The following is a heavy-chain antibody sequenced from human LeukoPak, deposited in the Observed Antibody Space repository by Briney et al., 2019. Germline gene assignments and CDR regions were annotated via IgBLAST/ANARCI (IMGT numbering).Heavy chain of an antibody. D-gene: IGHD3-10*01. Sequence: AGGSLRLSCAASGFTFSSYAMSSVRQAPGKGLEWVSAISGSGGSTYYAGSVNCRFTISRDNSKNTLYLQMNSLRAEDTAVYYCAKESAGGYWGQGTLVTVSS. CDR2: ISGSGGST. CDR1: GFTFSSYA. J-gene: IGHJ4*02. V-gene: IGHV3-23*01. CDR3: AKESAGGY.